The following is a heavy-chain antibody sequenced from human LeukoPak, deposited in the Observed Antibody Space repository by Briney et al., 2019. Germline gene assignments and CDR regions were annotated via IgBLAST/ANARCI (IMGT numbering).Heavy chain of an antibody. V-gene: IGHV4-59*02. Sequence: PSETLSLTCIGSDDSVNTYYCSWIRQAPGKGLEWIGYIYNRGSTKYNPSLKSRATISVDTSKNQFSPKLTSVTAADTAVYYCAMSNTVRRPFFDPWGQGTLVTVSP. CDR3: AMSNTVRRPFFDP. J-gene: IGHJ5*02. CDR1: DDSVNTYY. CDR2: IYNRGST. D-gene: IGHD4-11*01.